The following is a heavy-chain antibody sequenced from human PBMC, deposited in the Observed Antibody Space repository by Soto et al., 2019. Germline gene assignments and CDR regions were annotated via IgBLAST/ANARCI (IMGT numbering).Heavy chain of an antibody. CDR3: ARRPGDYPDKDLVDY. CDR2: ISSSGSTI. D-gene: IGHD4-17*01. Sequence: GGSLRLSCAASGLTFSDYYMSWIRQAPGKGLEWVSYISSSGSTIYYADSVKGRFTISRDNAKNSLYLQMNSLRAEDTAVYYCARRPGDYPDKDLVDYWGQGTLVTVSS. CDR1: GLTFSDYY. J-gene: IGHJ4*02. V-gene: IGHV3-11*01.